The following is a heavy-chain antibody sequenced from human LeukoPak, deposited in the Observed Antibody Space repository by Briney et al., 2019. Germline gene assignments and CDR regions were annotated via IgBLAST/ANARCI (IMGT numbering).Heavy chain of an antibody. D-gene: IGHD6-19*01. J-gene: IGHJ4*02. CDR1: GFSFSSHW. CDR2: IKEDGSET. V-gene: IGHV3-7*01. Sequence: PGGSLRLSCGGSGFSFSSHWMSWVRQAPGKGLEWVANIKEDGSETFYVGSVKGRFTVSRDNTENSPYLQMSSLRAEDTAVYYCARLYSTGCYGGPDYWGQGTLVAVSS. CDR3: ARLYSTGCYGGPDY.